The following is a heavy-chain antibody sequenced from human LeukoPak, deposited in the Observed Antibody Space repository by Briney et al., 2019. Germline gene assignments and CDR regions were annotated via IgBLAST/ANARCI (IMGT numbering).Heavy chain of an antibody. CDR3: ARYPVVPANYYYMDV. V-gene: IGHV1-69*13. CDR1: GGTFSSYA. CDR2: IIPIFGTA. J-gene: IGHJ6*03. D-gene: IGHD2-2*01. Sequence: SVKVSCKASGGTFSSYAISWVRQAPGQGLEWMGGIIPIFGTANYAQKFQGRVTITADESTSTAYMELSSLRSEDTAVYYCARYPVVPANYYYMDVWGKGTTVTVSS.